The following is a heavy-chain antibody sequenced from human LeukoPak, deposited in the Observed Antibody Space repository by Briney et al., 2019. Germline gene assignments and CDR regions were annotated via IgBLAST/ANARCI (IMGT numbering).Heavy chain of an antibody. Sequence: GASVKVSCKASGYGFTGYYMHWVRQAPGQGLEWMGWINPNSGGTNYAQKFQGRVTMTRDTSISTAYMELSRLRSDDTAVYYCARDRGTTVTTYWFDPWGQGTLVTVSS. V-gene: IGHV1-2*02. CDR2: INPNSGGT. D-gene: IGHD4-17*01. CDR1: GYGFTGYY. CDR3: ARDRGTTVTTYWFDP. J-gene: IGHJ5*02.